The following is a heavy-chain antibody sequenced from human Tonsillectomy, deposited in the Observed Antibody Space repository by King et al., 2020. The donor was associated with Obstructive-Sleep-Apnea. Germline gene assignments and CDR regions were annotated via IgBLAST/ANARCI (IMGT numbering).Heavy chain of an antibody. D-gene: IGHD6-13*01. CDR2: INHSGST. CDR3: ARGGWGSSWPFDY. CDR1: GGSFSGYY. V-gene: IGHV4-34*01. J-gene: IGHJ4*02. Sequence: VQLQQWGAGLLKPSETLSLTCAVYGGSFSGYYWSWIRQPPGKGLEWIGEINHSGSTNYNPSLKSRDTISLDTSKNQFSLELSSVTAADTAVYYCARGGWGSSWPFDYWGQGTLVTVSS.